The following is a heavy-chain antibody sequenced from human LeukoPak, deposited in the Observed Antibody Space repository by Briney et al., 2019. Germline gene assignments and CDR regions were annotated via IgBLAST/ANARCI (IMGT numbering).Heavy chain of an antibody. D-gene: IGHD4-17*01. CDR3: ARGSGDYVVLENAFDI. CDR2: IIPIFGTA. J-gene: IGHJ3*02. CDR1: GGTFSSYA. V-gene: IGHV1-69*05. Sequence: SVKVSCKASGGTFSSYAISWVRQAPGQGLEWMGRIIPIFGTANYAQKFQGRVTITTDESTSTAYMELSSLRSEDTAVYYCARGSGDYVVLENAFDIWGQGTMVAVSS.